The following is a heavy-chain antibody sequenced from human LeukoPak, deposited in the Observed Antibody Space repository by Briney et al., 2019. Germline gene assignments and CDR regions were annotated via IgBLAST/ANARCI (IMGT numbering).Heavy chain of an antibody. CDR1: GGSISSYY. Sequence: PSETLPLTCTVSGGSISSYYWSWIRQPPGKGLEWIGYIYYSGSTNYNPSLKSRVTISVDTSKNQFSLKLSSVTAADTAVYYCARERRNYFDYWGQGTLVTVSS. V-gene: IGHV4-59*01. J-gene: IGHJ4*02. CDR2: IYYSGST. CDR3: ARERRNYFDY.